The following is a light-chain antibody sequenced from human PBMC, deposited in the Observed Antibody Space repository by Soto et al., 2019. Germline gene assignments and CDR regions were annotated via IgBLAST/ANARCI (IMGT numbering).Light chain of an antibody. Sequence: EIVLTQSAATVSLSPGERATLSCSASQSVSSYLAWYQQKPGQAPRLLIYDASTRATGIPDRFSGGGSGTEFTLTISSLQSEDFVVYYCQQYNSWPPITFGQGTRLENK. CDR1: QSVSSY. V-gene: IGKV3-15*01. CDR2: DAS. J-gene: IGKJ5*01. CDR3: QQYNSWPPIT.